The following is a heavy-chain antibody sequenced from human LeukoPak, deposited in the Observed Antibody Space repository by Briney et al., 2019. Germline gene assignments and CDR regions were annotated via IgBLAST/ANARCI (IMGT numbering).Heavy chain of an antibody. CDR1: GFTFSSYW. V-gene: IGHV3-7*01. D-gene: IGHD6-13*01. Sequence: GGSLRLSCAASGFTFSSYWMSWVRQAPGKGLKWVANINQDGSEKYYVDSVKCRFTISRDNAKNSLYLQMNSLRAEDTAVYYCARASIAAGPYYFDSWGQGTLVTVSS. J-gene: IGHJ4*02. CDR2: INQDGSEK. CDR3: ARASIAAGPYYFDS.